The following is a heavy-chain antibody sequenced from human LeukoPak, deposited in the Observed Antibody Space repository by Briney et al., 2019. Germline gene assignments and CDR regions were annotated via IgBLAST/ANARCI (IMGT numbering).Heavy chain of an antibody. CDR2: IYHSGST. J-gene: IGHJ3*02. CDR3: ARTYYYGSGSYSKGVFDI. CDR1: GGSISSSNW. V-gene: IGHV4-4*02. D-gene: IGHD3-10*01. Sequence: PSGTLSLTCAVSGGSISSSNWWSWVRQPPGKGLEWIGEIYHSGSTNYNPSLKSRVTISVDKSKNQFSLKLSSVTAADTALYFCARTYYYGSGSYSKGVFDIWGQGTMVTVSS.